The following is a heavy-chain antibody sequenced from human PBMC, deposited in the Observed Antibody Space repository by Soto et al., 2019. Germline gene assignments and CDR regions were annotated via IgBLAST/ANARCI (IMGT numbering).Heavy chain of an antibody. J-gene: IGHJ6*04. D-gene: IGHD4-17*01. V-gene: IGHV3-30*04. CDR1: GFTFGSYE. Sequence: GGSLTLSCAGSGFTFGSYEMHWVRQAQGKGLERVTFTSYDGSNNYYADSAKGRFTMSRDNSKNLLYLQMSSLRAEDTAVYYCVRRSTVSYYAVDVWGKGTTVTVS. CDR2: TSYDGSNN. CDR3: VRRSTVSYYAVDV.